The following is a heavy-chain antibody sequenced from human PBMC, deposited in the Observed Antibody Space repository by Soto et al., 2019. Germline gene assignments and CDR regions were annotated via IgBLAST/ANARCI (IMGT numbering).Heavy chain of an antibody. CDR1: GYTFTGYY. D-gene: IGHD5-18*01. J-gene: IGHJ4*02. V-gene: IGHV1-2*02. CDR2: INPNSGGT. CDR3: ATAHVDTAMVIGY. Sequence: ASVKVSCKASGYTFTGYYMHWVRQAPGQGLEWMGWINPNSGGTNYAQKFQGRVTMTRDTSISTAYMELSRLRSDDTAVYYCATAHVDTAMVIGYWGQGTLVTVSS.